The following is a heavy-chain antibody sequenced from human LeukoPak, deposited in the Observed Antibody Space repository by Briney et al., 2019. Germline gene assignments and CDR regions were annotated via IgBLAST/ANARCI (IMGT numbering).Heavy chain of an antibody. V-gene: IGHV1-69*13. CDR2: IIPIFGTA. Sequence: SVKVSCKASGGTFSSYAISWVRQAPGQGLEWMGGIIPIFGTANYAQKFQGRVTITADESTSTAYMELSSLRSEDTAVYYCARGGIVVTIVRAWFDPWGQGTLVTVSS. J-gene: IGHJ5*02. CDR1: GGTFSSYA. CDR3: ARGGIVVTIVRAWFDP. D-gene: IGHD5-12*01.